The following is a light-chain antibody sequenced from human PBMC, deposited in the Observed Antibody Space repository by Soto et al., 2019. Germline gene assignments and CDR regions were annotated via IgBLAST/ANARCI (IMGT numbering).Light chain of an antibody. J-gene: IGKJ1*01. CDR1: ESVSSSY. Sequence: EIVMTQSPATLSLSPGERATLSCRASESVSSSYLAWYQQKPGQAPRLLTYGASSRATGIPDRFSGSGSGTDFTLTISRLEPEDFAVYYCQQYGSSPLWTFGQGTKVDI. CDR3: QQYGSSPLWT. CDR2: GAS. V-gene: IGKV3-20*01.